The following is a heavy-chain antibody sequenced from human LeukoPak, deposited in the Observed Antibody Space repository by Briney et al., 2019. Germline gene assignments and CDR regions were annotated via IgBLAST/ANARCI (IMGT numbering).Heavy chain of an antibody. CDR3: AAEVYSSGYQDYYYYYGMDV. V-gene: IGHV1-58*01. CDR1: GFTFTSSA. CDR2: IVVGSGNT. J-gene: IGHJ6*02. D-gene: IGHD3-22*01. Sequence: GASVKVSCKACGFTFTSSAVQWVRQARGERLEWIGWIVVGSGNTNYAQKFQERVTITRDMSTSTAYMELSSLRSDDTAVYYCAAEVYSSGYQDYYYYYGMDVWGQGTTVTVSS.